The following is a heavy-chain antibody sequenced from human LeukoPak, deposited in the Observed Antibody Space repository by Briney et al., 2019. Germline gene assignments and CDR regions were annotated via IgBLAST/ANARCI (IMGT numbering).Heavy chain of an antibody. Sequence: SSETLSLTCAAYGGTFSGYYWSWIRQPPGKGLEWIGDINHSGSTNYNPSLKSRVTISVDTSKNQFSLKLSSVTAADTAVYYCARTDYVWGSSLDYWGQGTLVTVSS. J-gene: IGHJ4*02. V-gene: IGHV4-34*01. CDR2: INHSGST. CDR1: GGTFSGYY. CDR3: ARTDYVWGSSLDY. D-gene: IGHD3-16*01.